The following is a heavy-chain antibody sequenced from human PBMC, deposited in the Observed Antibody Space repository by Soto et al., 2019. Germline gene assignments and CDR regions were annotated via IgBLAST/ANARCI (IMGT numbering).Heavy chain of an antibody. CDR2: ISAYNGNT. V-gene: IGHV1-18*01. CDR3: ARDGRSSGWYEGVEGEY. D-gene: IGHD6-19*01. J-gene: IGHJ4*02. CDR1: GSTFTSYG. Sequence: GASVQVSCKASGSTFTSYGISWVRQAPGQGLEWMGWISAYNGNTNYAQKLQGRVTMTTDTSTSTAYMELRSLRPDDTAVYYCARDGRSSGWYEGVEGEYWGQGTLVTVAS.